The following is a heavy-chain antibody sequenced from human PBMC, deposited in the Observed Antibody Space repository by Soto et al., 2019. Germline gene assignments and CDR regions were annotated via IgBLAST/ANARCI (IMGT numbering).Heavy chain of an antibody. J-gene: IGHJ4*02. CDR1: GFTFDDYT. V-gene: IGHV3-43*01. Sequence: EVQLVESGGVVVQPGGSLRLSCAASGFTFDDYTMHWVRQAPGKGLEWVSLISWDGGSTYYADSVKGRFTISRDNSKNSLYLQMNSLRTEDTALYYCAKDRRYGDYDTTFDYWGQGTLVTVSS. D-gene: IGHD4-17*01. CDR3: AKDRRYGDYDTTFDY. CDR2: ISWDGGST.